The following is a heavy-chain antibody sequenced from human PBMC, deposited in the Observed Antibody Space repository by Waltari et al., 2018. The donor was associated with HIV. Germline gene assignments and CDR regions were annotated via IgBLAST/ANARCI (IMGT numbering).Heavy chain of an antibody. Sequence: EVLLVESGGGLVQPGGSLRLSCAASGFTFGCLWMSWVRRAQGKGMEWVANIKQDGSEKYYVGAVNGRFTISRDNSENSLYLQMNSLRAEDTAVYYCARGGFYGSGSKVNWGQGTLVTVSS. CDR3: ARGGFYGSGSKVN. V-gene: IGHV3-7*04. CDR2: IKQDGSEK. J-gene: IGHJ4*02. D-gene: IGHD3-10*01. CDR1: GFTFGCLW.